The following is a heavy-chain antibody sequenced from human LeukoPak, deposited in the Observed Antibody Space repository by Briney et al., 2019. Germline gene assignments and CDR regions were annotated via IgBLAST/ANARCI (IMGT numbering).Heavy chain of an antibody. V-gene: IGHV4-59*01. CDR2: IYHSGST. CDR3: ARSAISNYYYYYYMDV. J-gene: IGHJ6*03. D-gene: IGHD3-3*01. Sequence: RTSETLSLTCTVSGGSISSYYWSWIRQPPGKGLEWIGYIYHSGSTYYNPSLKSRVTISVDRSKNQFSLKLSSVTAADTAVYYCARSAISNYYYYYYMDVWGKGTTVTVSS. CDR1: GGSISSYY.